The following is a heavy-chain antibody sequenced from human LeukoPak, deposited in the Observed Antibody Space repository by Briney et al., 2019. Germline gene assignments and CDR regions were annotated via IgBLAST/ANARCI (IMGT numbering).Heavy chain of an antibody. CDR3: ARDRGRITISGVVIEGIDY. D-gene: IGHD3-3*01. CDR1: GFTLSSYS. J-gene: IGHJ4*02. CDR2: ISSSSSTI. V-gene: IGHV3-48*04. Sequence: PGGSLRLSCAASGFTLSSYSMNWVRQAPGKGLEWVSYISSSSSTIYYADSVKGRFTISRDNAKNSLYLQMNSLRAEDTAVYYCARDRGRITISGVVIEGIDYWGQGTLVTVSS.